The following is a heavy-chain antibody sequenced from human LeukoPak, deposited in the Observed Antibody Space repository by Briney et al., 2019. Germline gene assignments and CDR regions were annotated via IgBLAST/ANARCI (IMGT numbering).Heavy chain of an antibody. D-gene: IGHD4-23*01. Sequence: GGSLRLSCAASGFPFSPYWMHWVRQAPGKGLVWVSRINSDGSSASYADSVKGRFTISRDNAKNTLFLQMHSLRAEDTAVYYCARHLTYGGWNSWGQGTLVTVSS. J-gene: IGHJ4*02. CDR3: ARHLTYGGWNS. CDR1: GFPFSPYW. V-gene: IGHV3-74*01. CDR2: INSDGSSA.